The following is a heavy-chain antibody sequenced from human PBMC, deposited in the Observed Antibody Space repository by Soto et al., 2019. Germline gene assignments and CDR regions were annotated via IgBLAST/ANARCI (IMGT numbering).Heavy chain of an antibody. V-gene: IGHV4-34*01. CDR2: MNRSGGI. D-gene: IGHD5-18*01. J-gene: IGHJ3*02. CDR3: VRGWGYGPRHDAFDI. CDR1: GGSFSGYY. Sequence: SETLSLTCDVYGGSFSGYYWTWIRQPPGKGLEWIGEMNRSGGINYNPSLKSRVTISVDTSKNQFSLKLSSVTAADTAVYYCVRGWGYGPRHDAFDIWGQGTMVTVSS.